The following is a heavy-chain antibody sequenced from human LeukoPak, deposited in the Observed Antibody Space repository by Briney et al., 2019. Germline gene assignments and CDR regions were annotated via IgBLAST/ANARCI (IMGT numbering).Heavy chain of an antibody. CDR3: AKRPRDTSGYYLGAFDI. D-gene: IGHD3-22*01. Sequence: GGSLTLSCAASRFTFSSYAMSWVRQAPGKGLEWVSAISGSGGSTYYADSVKGRLPISRDNSKNTLYLEMNSLRAEDTAVYYCAKRPRDTSGYYLGAFDIWGQGTMVTVSS. CDR2: ISGSGGST. J-gene: IGHJ3*02. V-gene: IGHV3-23*01. CDR1: RFTFSSYA.